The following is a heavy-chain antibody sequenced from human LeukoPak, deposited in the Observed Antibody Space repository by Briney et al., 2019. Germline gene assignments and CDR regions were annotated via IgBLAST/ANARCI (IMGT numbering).Heavy chain of an antibody. CDR2: IIPILGIA. D-gene: IGHD2-15*01. J-gene: IGHJ4*02. CDR1: GGTFSSYA. CDR3: ARDPGSAVRAPPYFDY. V-gene: IGHV1-69*04. Sequence: PRASVKVSCKASGGTFSSYAISWVRQAPGQGLEWMGRIIPILGIANYAQKFQGRVTITADKSTSTAYMELSSLRSEDTAVYYCARDPGSAVRAPPYFDYWGQGTVVTVSS.